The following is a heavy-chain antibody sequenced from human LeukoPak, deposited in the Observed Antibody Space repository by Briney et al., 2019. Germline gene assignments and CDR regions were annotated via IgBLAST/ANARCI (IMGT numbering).Heavy chain of an antibody. V-gene: IGHV4-59*08. J-gene: IGHJ4*02. Sequence: SETLSLTCTVSGGSISSYYWSWIRQPPGKGLEWIGYISYSGSTNSNPSPKSRVTISLDTSKNQFSLKLRSVTAADTAVYYCAGHHPRNTVDFWGQGTLVTVSS. D-gene: IGHD2/OR15-2a*01. CDR3: AGHHPRNTVDF. CDR2: ISYSGST. CDR1: GGSISSYY.